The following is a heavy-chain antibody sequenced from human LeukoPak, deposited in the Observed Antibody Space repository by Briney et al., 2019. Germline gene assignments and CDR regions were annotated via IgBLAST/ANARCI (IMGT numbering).Heavy chain of an antibody. CDR1: GFTFSSYE. CDR2: ISSSGSTI. D-gene: IGHD5-12*01. J-gene: IGHJ4*02. CDR3: AREGGYDSFDC. V-gene: IGHV3-48*03. Sequence: LPGGSLRLSCAASGFTFSSYEMNWVRQAPGKGLEWVSYISSSGSTIYYADSVKGRFTISRDNAKNSLYLQMNSLRAKDTAVYYCAREGGYDSFDCLGQGTLFTVSS.